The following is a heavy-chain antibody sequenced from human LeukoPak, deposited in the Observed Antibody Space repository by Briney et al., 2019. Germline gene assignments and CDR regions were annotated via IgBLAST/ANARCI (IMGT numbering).Heavy chain of an antibody. J-gene: IGHJ6*03. CDR3: ARVAVPAAPYYYYYMDV. Sequence: PGGSLRLSCADSGFTFDDYGMSWVRQAPGKGLEWVSGINWNGGSTGYADSVKGRFTISRDNAKNSLYLQMNSLRAEDTALYHCARVAVPAAPYYYYYMDVWGKGTTVTISS. CDR2: INWNGGST. D-gene: IGHD2-2*01. V-gene: IGHV3-20*01. CDR1: GFTFDDYG.